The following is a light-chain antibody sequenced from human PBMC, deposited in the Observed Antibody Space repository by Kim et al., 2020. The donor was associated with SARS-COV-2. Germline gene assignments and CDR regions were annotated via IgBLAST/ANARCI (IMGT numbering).Light chain of an antibody. V-gene: IGLV7-46*01. CDR1: TGAVTGGHF. Sequence: PGVTFTLASDPSTGAVTGGHFPYWFQQKPGQAPRTRIYDTGNRHSWTPARFSGSLLGGKAALTLSAAQAEDEADYYCLLSYSDSRVFGGGTQLTVL. CDR2: DTG. CDR3: LLSYSDSRV. J-gene: IGLJ2*01.